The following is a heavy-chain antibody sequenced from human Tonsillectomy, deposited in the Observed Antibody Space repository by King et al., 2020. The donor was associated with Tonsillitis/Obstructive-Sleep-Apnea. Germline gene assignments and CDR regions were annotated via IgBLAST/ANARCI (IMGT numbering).Heavy chain of an antibody. V-gene: IGHV3-11*05. CDR3: ARGAAVYYYYMDV. Sequence: VQLVESGGGLVKPGGSLRLSCAASGFTFSDYYMSWIRQAPGKGLEWVSYISSSSSYTNYAESVKGRFTISRDNAKNSLYLQMNSLRAEDTAVYYCARGAAVYYYYMDVWGKGTTVTVSS. CDR1: GFTFSDYY. CDR2: ISSSSSYT. J-gene: IGHJ6*03.